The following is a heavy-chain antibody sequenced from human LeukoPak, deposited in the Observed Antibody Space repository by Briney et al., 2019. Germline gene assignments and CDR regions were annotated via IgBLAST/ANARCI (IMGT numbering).Heavy chain of an antibody. CDR3: ASNRVHYYYYGMDV. V-gene: IGHV3-74*01. CDR2: INSDGSST. D-gene: IGHD2/OR15-2a*01. J-gene: IGHJ6*02. Sequence: PGGSLRLSCAASGFTFSSYWMHWVRQAPGKGLVWVSRINSDGSSTSYADSVKGRFTISRDNARNTLYLQMNSLRAEDTAVYYRASNRVHYYYYGMDVWGQGTTVTVSS. CDR1: GFTFSSYW.